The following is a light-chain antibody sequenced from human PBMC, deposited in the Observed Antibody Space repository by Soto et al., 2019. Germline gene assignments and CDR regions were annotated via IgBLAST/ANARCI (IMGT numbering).Light chain of an antibody. V-gene: IGLV2-14*01. CDR3: SSYTSRNSLFV. CDR1: SSDVGSSDY. CDR2: EVS. Sequence: QSVLTQPASVSGSPGQSITISCTGTSSDVGSSDYVSWYQQRPGKVPKLMIYEVSNRPSGVSNRFSASKSGNTAFLTISGLQAEDEADYYCSSYTSRNSLFVFGTGTKVTVL. J-gene: IGLJ1*01.